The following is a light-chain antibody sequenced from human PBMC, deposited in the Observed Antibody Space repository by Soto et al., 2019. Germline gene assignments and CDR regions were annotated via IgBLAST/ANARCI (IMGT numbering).Light chain of an antibody. CDR1: QSITIY. J-gene: IGKJ3*01. V-gene: IGKV1-39*01. CDR3: QQSYSLPFT. Sequence: GGRVTITCRASQSITIYLNWYQQKPGKAPKLLIYSASGLESGVPSRFSGSGSGTDFTLTISSLQPEDFATYYFQQSYSLPFTFGPGTKLDIK. CDR2: SAS.